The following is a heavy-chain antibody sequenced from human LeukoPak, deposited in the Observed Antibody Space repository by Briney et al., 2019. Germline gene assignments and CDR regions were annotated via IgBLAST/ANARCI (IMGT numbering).Heavy chain of an antibody. J-gene: IGHJ4*02. Sequence: SVKVSCKASGGTFSSYAISWVRQAPGQGLEWMGGIIPVFGTANYAQKFQGRVTITADESTSTAYMELSSLRSEDTAVYYCASPANLISIAAAGPFDYWGQGTLVTVSS. CDR2: IIPVFGTA. V-gene: IGHV1-69*01. D-gene: IGHD6-13*01. CDR3: ASPANLISIAAAGPFDY. CDR1: GGTFSSYA.